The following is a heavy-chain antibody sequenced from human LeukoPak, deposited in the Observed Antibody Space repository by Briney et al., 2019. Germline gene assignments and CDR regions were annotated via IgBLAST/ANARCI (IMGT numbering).Heavy chain of an antibody. D-gene: IGHD2/OR15-2a*01. V-gene: IGHV3-9*01. CDR3: ARDPTQYTTAWYSDY. Sequence: PGRSLRLSCAASGFTFDDYAMHWVRQAPGKGLEWVSGISWNSGSIGYADSVKGRFTISRDNAKNSLYLQMNSLRVEDTAVYYCARDPTQYTTAWYSDYWGQGTLVTVSS. CDR1: GFTFDDYA. CDR2: ISWNSGSI. J-gene: IGHJ4*02.